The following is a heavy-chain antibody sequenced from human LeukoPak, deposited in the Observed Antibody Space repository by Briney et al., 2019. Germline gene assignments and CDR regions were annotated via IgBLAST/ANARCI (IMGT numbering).Heavy chain of an antibody. CDR3: ARVTGASGSGFDY. CDR2: VNPSDGSA. V-gene: IGHV1-46*01. D-gene: IGHD3-10*01. J-gene: IGHJ4*02. CDR1: GYTFTSHY. Sequence: ASVKASFKASGYTFTSHYMHWVRQAPGQGLEWMGIVNPSDGSASYAQKFQGGVTMTRDTSTSTVYMELSSLRSEDTAVYYCARVTGASGSGFDYWGQGTLVTVSS.